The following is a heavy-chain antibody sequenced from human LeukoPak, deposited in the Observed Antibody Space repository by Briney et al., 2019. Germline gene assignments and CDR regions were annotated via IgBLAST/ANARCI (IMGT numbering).Heavy chain of an antibody. J-gene: IGHJ6*02. Sequence: GGSLRLSCAASGFTFSSYGMHWVRQAPGKGLEWVSYISSSSSTIYYADSVKGRFTISRDNAKNSLYLQMNSLRDEDTAVYYCARDRGYSFYYGMDVWGQGTTVTVSS. CDR1: GFTFSSYG. CDR3: ARDRGYSFYYGMDV. V-gene: IGHV3-48*02. CDR2: ISSSSSTI. D-gene: IGHD5-18*01.